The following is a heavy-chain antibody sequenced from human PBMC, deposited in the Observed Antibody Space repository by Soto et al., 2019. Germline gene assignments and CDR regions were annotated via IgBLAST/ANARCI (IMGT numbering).Heavy chain of an antibody. V-gene: IGHV6-1*01. D-gene: IGHD6-6*01. CDR3: ATGDSSIAGPLDDFDI. J-gene: IGHJ3*02. Sequence: SQTLSLTCAISGDSVSSNSAAWNWIRQSPSRGLEWLGRTYYRSKWYNDYAVSVKSRITINPDTSKNQFSLQLNSVTPEDTAVYYCATGDSSIAGPLDDFDIWGQGTMVTVSS. CDR1: GDSVSSNSAA. CDR2: TYYRSKWYN.